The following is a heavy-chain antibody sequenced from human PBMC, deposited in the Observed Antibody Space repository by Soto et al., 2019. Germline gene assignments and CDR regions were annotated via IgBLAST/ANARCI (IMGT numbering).Heavy chain of an antibody. CDR1: GFTFSSYG. CDR3: AKLRLGELSLLSDL. D-gene: IGHD3-16*02. CDR2: ISYDGSNK. V-gene: IGHV3-30*18. J-gene: IGHJ2*01. Sequence: QVQLVESGGGVVQPGRSLRLSCAASGFTFSSYGMHWVRQAPGKGLEWVAVISYDGSNKYYADSVKGRFTISRDNSKNTLYLQMNSLRAEDTAVYYCAKLRLGELSLLSDLWGRGTLVTVSS.